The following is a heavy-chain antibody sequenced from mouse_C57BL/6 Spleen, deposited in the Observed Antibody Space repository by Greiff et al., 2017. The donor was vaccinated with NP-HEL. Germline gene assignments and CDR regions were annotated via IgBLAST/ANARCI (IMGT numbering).Heavy chain of an antibody. CDR2: INPGSGGT. V-gene: IGHV1-54*01. CDR3: ARSYYGSSYHWCFDV. D-gene: IGHD1-1*01. CDR1: GYAFTNYL. Sequence: QVQLQQSGAELVRPGTSVKVSCKASGYAFTNYLIEWVKQRPGQGLEWIGVINPGSGGTNYTEKFKGKATLTADKSSSTAYMQLRSLTSEDTAVYFFARSYYGSSYHWCFDVWGKGTTVTVSS. J-gene: IGHJ1*03.